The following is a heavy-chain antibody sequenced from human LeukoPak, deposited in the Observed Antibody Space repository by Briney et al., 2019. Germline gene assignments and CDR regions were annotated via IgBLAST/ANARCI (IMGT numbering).Heavy chain of an antibody. CDR1: GGSISNYY. V-gene: IGHV4-59*01. CDR2: IYYTGST. Sequence: SETLSLTCTVSGGSISNYYWNWIRQPPGKGLEWIGYIYYTGSTNYNPSLKSRVTISVDTSKNQFSLNLRSVTAADTAVYYCARAGDHWFFDLWGRGTLVTVSS. J-gene: IGHJ2*01. D-gene: IGHD4-17*01. CDR3: ARAGDHWFFDL.